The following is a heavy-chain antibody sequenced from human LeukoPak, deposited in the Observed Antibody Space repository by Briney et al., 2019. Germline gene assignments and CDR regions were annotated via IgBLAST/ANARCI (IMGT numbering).Heavy chain of an antibody. J-gene: IGHJ3*02. CDR2: INAGNGNT. CDR3: ARPRWGGAFDI. V-gene: IGHV1-3*01. D-gene: IGHD3-10*01. CDR1: GYTFTNYA. Sequence: GASVKVSCKASGYTFTNYAMHWVRQAPGQRLEWMGWINAGNGNTKYSQKFQGRVTITRDTSASTAYMELSSLRSEDTAVYYCARPRWGGAFDIWGQGTMVTVSS.